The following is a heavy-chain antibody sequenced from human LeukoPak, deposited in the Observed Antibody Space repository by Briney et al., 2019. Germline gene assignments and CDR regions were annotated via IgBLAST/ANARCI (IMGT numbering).Heavy chain of an antibody. Sequence: GGSLRLSCAASGFTFSSYEMNWVRQAPGKGLEWVSSISSSSSYIYYADSVKGRFTISRDNAKNSLYLQMNSLRAEDTAVYYCARGGDSYGYLLYYYYYMDVWGKGTTVTVSS. CDR1: GFTFSSYE. CDR2: ISSSSSYI. J-gene: IGHJ6*03. V-gene: IGHV3-21*01. D-gene: IGHD5-18*01. CDR3: ARGGDSYGYLLYYYYYMDV.